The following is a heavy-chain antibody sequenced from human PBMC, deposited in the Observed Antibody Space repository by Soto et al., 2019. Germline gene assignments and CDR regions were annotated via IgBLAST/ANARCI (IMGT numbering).Heavy chain of an antibody. V-gene: IGHV3-30*19. J-gene: IGHJ5*02. D-gene: IGHD3-3*01. CDR1: GFTLSSNG. CDR3: ARDGLPDDFRSGGYWFDP. Sequence: QVQLVESGGGVVQPGKSLRLSCAASGFTLSSNGMHWVRQAPGKGLEWVAFISHDGRIEKYADSVKGRFTISRDNSKNTLYMQMDSLRLEDTGVYYCARDGLPDDFRSGGYWFDPWGQGTQVTVSS. CDR2: ISHDGRIE.